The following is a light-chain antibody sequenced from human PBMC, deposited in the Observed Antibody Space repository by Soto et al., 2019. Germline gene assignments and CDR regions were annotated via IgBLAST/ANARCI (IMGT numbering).Light chain of an antibody. CDR3: QQYNSYSWT. V-gene: IGKV1-5*03. Sequence: DIQMTQSPSTLSASVEDRVTITCRASQSISSWLAWYQQKPGKAPKLLIYKASSLESGVSSRFSGSGSGTEFTLTISSLQPDDFATYYCQQYNSYSWTFGQGTKVDIK. CDR2: KAS. J-gene: IGKJ1*01. CDR1: QSISSW.